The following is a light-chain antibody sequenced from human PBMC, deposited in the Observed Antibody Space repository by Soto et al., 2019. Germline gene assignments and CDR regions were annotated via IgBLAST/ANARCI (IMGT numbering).Light chain of an antibody. CDR2: DAS. Sequence: EIVLTQSPVTLSLSPGERATLSCRASQTVSNQLAWYQQKPGQAPRLLIYDASRRVTGIPARFSGSGSGTDFTLTLSSLEPEDLALYYCQQRAGSSTFGQGTRLEIK. CDR1: QTVSNQ. J-gene: IGKJ5*01. CDR3: QQRAGSST. V-gene: IGKV3-11*01.